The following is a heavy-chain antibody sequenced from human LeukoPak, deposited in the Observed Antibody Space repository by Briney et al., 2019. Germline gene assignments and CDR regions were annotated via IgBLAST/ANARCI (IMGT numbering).Heavy chain of an antibody. D-gene: IGHD3-16*01. Sequence: GGSLRLSCTASGFTFGDYAMSWVRQAPGKGLEWVGFIRSKAYGGTTEYAASVKGRFTISRDDSKSIAYLQMNSLKTEDTAVYYCTRGITIGYYYMDVWGKGTTVTVSS. CDR1: GFTFGDYA. J-gene: IGHJ6*03. V-gene: IGHV3-49*04. CDR2: IRSKAYGGTT. CDR3: TRGITIGYYYMDV.